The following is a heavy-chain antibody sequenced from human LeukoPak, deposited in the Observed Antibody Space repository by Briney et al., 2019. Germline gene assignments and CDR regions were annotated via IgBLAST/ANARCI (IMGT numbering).Heavy chain of an antibody. J-gene: IGHJ4*02. Sequence: PGGSLRLSCAASGFTFSSYWMHWVRQAPGTGLVCVSRISPDGSTTGHADSVKGRFTTSRDNAKNTLFLQMNSLRAEDTAVYYCTRDFDFSSAIWGQGTLVTVSS. CDR3: TRDFDFSSAI. V-gene: IGHV3-74*01. CDR2: ISPDGSTT. D-gene: IGHD3-3*01. CDR1: GFTFSSYW.